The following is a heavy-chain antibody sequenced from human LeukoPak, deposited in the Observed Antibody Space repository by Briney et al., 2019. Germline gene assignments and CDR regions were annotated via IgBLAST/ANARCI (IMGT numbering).Heavy chain of an antibody. Sequence: GGTLRLSCAASGFTFSRYSMNWVRQAPGKGLEWVSSISTSSNYIYYTNSVKGRFTISRDNAKNSLYLQLNSLRAEDTAVYYCARGSRFGVVERDAFDIWGQGTMVTVSS. CDR2: ISTSSNYI. D-gene: IGHD3-3*01. V-gene: IGHV3-21*01. CDR1: GFTFSRYS. J-gene: IGHJ3*02. CDR3: ARGSRFGVVERDAFDI.